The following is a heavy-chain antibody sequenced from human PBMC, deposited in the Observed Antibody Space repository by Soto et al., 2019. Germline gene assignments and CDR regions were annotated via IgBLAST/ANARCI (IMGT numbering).Heavy chain of an antibody. CDR2: IRDKASSYTT. CDR1: GFTFSDHY. J-gene: IGHJ4*02. CDR3: TRGWCSGGTCFRFFDS. D-gene: IGHD2-15*01. V-gene: IGHV3-72*01. Sequence: GVLRLSCAASGFTFSDHYMDWVRQAPGEGLEWVGRIRDKASSYTTEYAASVKGRFTISRDDSKNSLYLQMNSLKTEDTAVYYCTRGWCSGGTCFRFFDSWGQGT.